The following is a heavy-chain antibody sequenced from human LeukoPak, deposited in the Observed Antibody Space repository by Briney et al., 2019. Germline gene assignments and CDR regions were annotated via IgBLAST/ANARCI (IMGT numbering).Heavy chain of an antibody. CDR3: AKDREAYRLLIIDDY. CDR2: ISYDGSNK. V-gene: IGHV3-30*18. Sequence: PGRSLRLSCVASGFTFRRLGMHEVRQAPGKGLEWVAVISYDGSNKYYADSVKGRFSISRDNSKNTLYLQMDSLRAEDTAVYYCAKDREAYRLLIIDDYWGQGTLVTVSS. D-gene: IGHD3-9*01. J-gene: IGHJ4*02. CDR1: GFTFRRLG.